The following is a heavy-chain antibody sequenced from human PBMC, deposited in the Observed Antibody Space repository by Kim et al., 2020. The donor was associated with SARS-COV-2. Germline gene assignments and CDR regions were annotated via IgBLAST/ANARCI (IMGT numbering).Heavy chain of an antibody. CDR2: IYPGDSDT. J-gene: IGHJ4*02. CDR3: ARRLSSSWFDY. V-gene: IGHV5-51*01. Sequence: GESLKISCKGSGYSFTSYWIGWVRQMPGKGPEWMGIIYPGDSDTRYSPSFQGQVTISADKSISTAYLQWSSLKAPDTAMYYCARRLSSSWFDYWGQGTLVTVSS. D-gene: IGHD6-13*01. CDR1: GYSFTSYW.